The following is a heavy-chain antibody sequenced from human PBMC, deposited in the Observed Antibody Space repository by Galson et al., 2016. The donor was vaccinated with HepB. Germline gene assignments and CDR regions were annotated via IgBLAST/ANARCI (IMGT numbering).Heavy chain of an antibody. Sequence: SLRLSCAVSGFTFTTYAMSWVRQAPGKGLEWVSSLSNSGGSTYYADSVKGRFTISRDNSKNTLYLQMNSLRAEDTAVYYCAKGGYFDWCDYWGQGTLATVSS. J-gene: IGHJ4*02. V-gene: IGHV3-23*01. CDR1: GFTFTTYA. D-gene: IGHD3-9*01. CDR3: AKGGYFDWCDY. CDR2: LSNSGGST.